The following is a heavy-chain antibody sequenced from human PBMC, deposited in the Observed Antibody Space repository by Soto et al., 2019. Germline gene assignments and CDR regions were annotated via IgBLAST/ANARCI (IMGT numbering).Heavy chain of an antibody. Sequence: QVQLVESGGGVVQPGRSLRLSCAASGFTFSSYGLHWVRQAPGKGLQWVAVISYDGSNKYYADSVKGRFTISRDNSKNTLYLQMNSLRAEDTAVYYCAKDPEPWDLLRSYYYWGQGTLVTVSS. CDR3: AKDPEPWDLLRSYYY. D-gene: IGHD1-26*01. J-gene: IGHJ4*02. CDR1: GFTFSSYG. V-gene: IGHV3-30*18. CDR2: ISYDGSNK.